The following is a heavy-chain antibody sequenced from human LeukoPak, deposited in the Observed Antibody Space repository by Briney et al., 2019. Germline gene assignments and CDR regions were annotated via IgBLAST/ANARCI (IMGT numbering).Heavy chain of an antibody. CDR1: GGSISTYY. CDR3: ARDRGRSISYYYGMDV. Sequence: SETLSLTCTVSGGSISTYYWSWIRQPPGKGLELIGYIYYSGNTNYNPSLKSRLTISIDTSKNQFSLKLTTVTAADTAVYYCARDRGRSISYYYGMDVWGQGTTVTVSS. CDR2: IYYSGNT. J-gene: IGHJ6*02. V-gene: IGHV4-59*01. D-gene: IGHD3-10*01.